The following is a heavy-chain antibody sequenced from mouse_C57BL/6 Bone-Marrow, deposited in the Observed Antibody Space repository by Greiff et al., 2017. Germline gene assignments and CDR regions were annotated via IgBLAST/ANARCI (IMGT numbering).Heavy chain of an antibody. D-gene: IGHD1-1*01. CDR2: INPSSGYT. J-gene: IGHJ4*01. CDR1: AYTFTSYW. Sequence: QVQLQQSGAELAQPGASVKLSCKASAYTFTSYWMHWVKQRPGQGLEWIGYINPSSGYTKYNQKFKDKATLTADKSSSTAYMQLSSLTYEDSAVYYCARGDYYGSSYDYAMDYWGQGTSVTVSS. V-gene: IGHV1-7*01. CDR3: ARGDYYGSSYDYAMDY.